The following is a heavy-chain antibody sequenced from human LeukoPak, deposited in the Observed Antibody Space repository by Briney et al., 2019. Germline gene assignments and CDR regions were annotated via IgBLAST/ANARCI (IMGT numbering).Heavy chain of an antibody. V-gene: IGHV3-7*01. CDR1: GFTFSSYW. D-gene: IGHD1-26*01. CDR2: IKQDGSEK. J-gene: IGHJ4*02. CDR3: ASPTSGIWSFDY. Sequence: PGGSLRLSCAASGFTFSSYWMSWVRQAPGKGLEWVANIKQDGSEKYYVDSVKGRFTISRDNAKNSLYLQTNSLRAEDTAVYYCASPTSGIWSFDYWGQGTLVTVSS.